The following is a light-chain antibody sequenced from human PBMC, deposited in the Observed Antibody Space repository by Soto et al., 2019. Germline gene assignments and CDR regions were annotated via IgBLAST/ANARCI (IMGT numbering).Light chain of an antibody. V-gene: IGLV2-23*01. CDR3: CSYTRSSSYV. CDR1: SSDVGGYNF. CDR2: EGS. Sequence: QSVLTQPASVSGSPGQSITISCTGTSSDVGGYNFVSWYQQYPGKAPKLLISEGSERPSGVSYRFSGSKSGNTASLTISGLQAEDYADYYCCSYTRSSSYVFGTGTKLTVL. J-gene: IGLJ1*01.